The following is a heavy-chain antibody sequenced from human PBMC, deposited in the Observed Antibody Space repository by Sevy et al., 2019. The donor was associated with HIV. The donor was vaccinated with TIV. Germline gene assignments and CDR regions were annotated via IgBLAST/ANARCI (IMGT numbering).Heavy chain of an antibody. CDR3: TRTWSFSSSYFPDFDS. CDR1: GFSFSDSS. V-gene: IGHV3-73*01. CDR2: IRAKADTDAT. Sequence: GGSLRLSCAASGFSFSDSSIHWVHQASGKGLEWIGRIRAKADTDATPYAASVKGRFTISRDDSKNTAFLQMSGLKSEDTAVYFCTRTWSFSSSYFPDFDSWGQGTLVTVS. J-gene: IGHJ4*02. D-gene: IGHD3-3*01.